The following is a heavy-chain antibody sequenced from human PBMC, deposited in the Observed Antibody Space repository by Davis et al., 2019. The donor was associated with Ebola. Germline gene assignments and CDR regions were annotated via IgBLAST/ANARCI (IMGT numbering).Heavy chain of an antibody. V-gene: IGHV4-39*07. CDR3: ARGATTVVTPGVWFDP. D-gene: IGHD4-23*01. CDR2: IYYSGST. CDR1: GGSISSSSYY. Sequence: MPSETLSLTCTVSGGSISSSSYYWGWIRQPPGKGLEWIGSIYYSGSTYYNPSLKSRVTISVDTSKNQFSLKLSSVTAADTAVYYCARGATTVVTPGVWFDPWGQGTLVTVSS. J-gene: IGHJ5*02.